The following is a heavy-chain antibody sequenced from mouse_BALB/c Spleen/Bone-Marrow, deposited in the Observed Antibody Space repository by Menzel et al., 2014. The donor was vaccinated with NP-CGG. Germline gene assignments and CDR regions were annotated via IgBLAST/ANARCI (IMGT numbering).Heavy chain of an antibody. Sequence: EVKLVESGGGLVKPGGSLKLSCAASGFAFSSYDMSWVRQTPEKRLEWVATISSGGSYTYYPDSVKGRFTISRDNARNTLYLQMSSLRSEDTALYYYARLGNWYFDVWGPGTTVTVSS. CDR3: ARLGNWYFDV. V-gene: IGHV5-9*02. J-gene: IGHJ1*01. CDR2: ISSGGSYT. D-gene: IGHD1-1*02. CDR1: GFAFSSYD.